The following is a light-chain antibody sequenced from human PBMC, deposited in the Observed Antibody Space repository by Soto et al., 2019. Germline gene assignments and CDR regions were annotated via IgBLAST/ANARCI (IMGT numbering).Light chain of an antibody. J-gene: IGLJ3*02. CDR1: TGTVTSGHF. CDR3: LFSYTGAWV. CDR2: DTD. Sequence: QSAVTQEPSLTVSPGGTVTLTCGSNTGTVTSGHFPYWFQQKPGQAPRTLIYDTDKKHSWTPARFSGSLLGGKAALTLSGAQPEDEADYYCLFSYTGAWVFGGGTKLTVL. V-gene: IGLV7-46*01.